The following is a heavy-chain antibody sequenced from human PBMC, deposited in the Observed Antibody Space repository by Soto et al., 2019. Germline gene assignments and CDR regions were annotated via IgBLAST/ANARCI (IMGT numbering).Heavy chain of an antibody. J-gene: IGHJ4*02. Sequence: ASVKVSCKASGYTFTSYGISWVRQAPGQGLEWMGWISAYNGNTNYAQKLQGRVTMTTDTSTSTAYMELRSRGSDGTAVYYCAGRDTAMVCGPYFDSGGKETRVTAPS. V-gene: IGHV1-18*04. CDR2: ISAYNGNT. D-gene: IGHD5-18*01. CDR1: GYTFTSYG. CDR3: AGRDTAMVCGPYFDS.